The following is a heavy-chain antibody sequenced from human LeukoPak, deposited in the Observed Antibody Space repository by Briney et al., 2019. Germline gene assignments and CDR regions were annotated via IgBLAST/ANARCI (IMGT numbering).Heavy chain of an antibody. D-gene: IGHD3-3*01. Sequence: PGGSLRLSCAASGFTFSSYSMNWVRQAPGKGLVWVSRINSDGSSTSYADSVKGRFTISRDNAKNTLYLQMNSLRAEDTAVYYCARDLYDFWSGYYYYFDYWGQGTLVTVSS. CDR1: GFTFSSYS. J-gene: IGHJ4*02. V-gene: IGHV3-74*01. CDR2: INSDGSST. CDR3: ARDLYDFWSGYYYYFDY.